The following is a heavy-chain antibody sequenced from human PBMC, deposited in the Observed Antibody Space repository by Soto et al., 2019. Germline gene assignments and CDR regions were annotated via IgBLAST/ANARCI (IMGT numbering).Heavy chain of an antibody. CDR2: IKSITDGGTT. CDR1: GFTFSNAW. Sequence: PGGSLRLSCAASGFTFSNAWMTWVRQARGKGLEWFVRIKSITDGGTTDYAAPLKGRFTISRDDSKDTLYLQMNNLRTEDTAVYHCTTDSADIVVVPATFGMDVWGQGTTVTVSS. V-gene: IGHV3-15*01. J-gene: IGHJ6*02. CDR3: TTDSADIVVVPATFGMDV. D-gene: IGHD2-2*01.